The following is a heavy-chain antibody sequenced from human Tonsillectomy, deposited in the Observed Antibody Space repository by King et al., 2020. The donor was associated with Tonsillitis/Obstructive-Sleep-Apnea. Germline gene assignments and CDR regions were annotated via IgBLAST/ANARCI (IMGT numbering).Heavy chain of an antibody. J-gene: IGHJ5*02. D-gene: IGHD2-15*01. CDR3: AKDIIVVVVAATNWFDP. V-gene: IGHV3-23*01. CDR2: ISGSGGST. Sequence: RQAPGKGLEWVSAISGSGGSTYYADSVKGRCTISRDNSKNTLYLQMNSLRAAATAGYYGAKDIIVVVVAATNWFDPWGQGTLVTVSS.